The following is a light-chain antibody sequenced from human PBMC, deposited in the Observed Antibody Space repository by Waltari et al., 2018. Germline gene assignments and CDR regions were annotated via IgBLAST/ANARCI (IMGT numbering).Light chain of an antibody. Sequence: QSALTQSAPVSGSPGQSITNLLTGTSSAVRTYNLFSWYQQRPGRGPKLLTYEDPKRPSGVSDRFSGAKSGNTASLTISGLQPEDEADYFCCSYAGSSRYVFGTGTKVTVL. V-gene: IGLV2-23*01. CDR1: SSAVRTYNL. J-gene: IGLJ1*01. CDR3: CSYAGSSRYV. CDR2: EDP.